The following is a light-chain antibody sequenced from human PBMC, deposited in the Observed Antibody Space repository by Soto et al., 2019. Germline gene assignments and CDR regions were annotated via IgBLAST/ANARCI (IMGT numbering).Light chain of an antibody. CDR1: QSIGRY. CDR3: QQRANWLT. CDR2: DAS. J-gene: IGKJ4*01. V-gene: IGKV3-11*01. Sequence: EIVLTQSPATLSLSPGERVTLSCRASQSIGRYLAWYQHKPGQAPRLLIYDASNRATGIPARFSGSGSGTDFTLTISSLEPDDFADYYCQQRANWLTFGGGTKVEIK.